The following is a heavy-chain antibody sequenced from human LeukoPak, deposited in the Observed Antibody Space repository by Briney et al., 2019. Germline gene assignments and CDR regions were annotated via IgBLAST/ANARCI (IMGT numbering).Heavy chain of an antibody. V-gene: IGHV3-73*01. CDR1: GVSFSGSA. CDR3: TRHLGDGYNLLVGGSVPYYFDY. D-gene: IGHD5-24*01. Sequence: PGGSLRLSCAASGVSFSGSAMHWVRQGSRKGLEWVGRMRSKANSYATAYAASVTGRFTISRDDSKNTAYLQMNSLKTEDTAVYYCTRHLGDGYNLLVGGSVPYYFDYGGQGTLVTVSS. J-gene: IGHJ4*02. CDR2: MRSKANSYAT.